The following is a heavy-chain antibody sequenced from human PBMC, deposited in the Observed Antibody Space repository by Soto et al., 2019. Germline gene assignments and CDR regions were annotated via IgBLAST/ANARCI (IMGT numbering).Heavy chain of an antibody. CDR1: AFTYSAYA. CDR3: TRDGRGARYIFDY. V-gene: IGHV3-30*04. CDR2: ISSDGRDK. J-gene: IGHJ4*02. Sequence: QVQLVESGGGVVQPGRSLRLSCSTSAFTYSAYAMHWVRQAPGKGLECVAGISSDGRDKSYAASVEGRFTISRDNSKNTLFLAMNTLTGEDTAVYYCTRDGRGARYIFDYWGQGTLVTVSS. D-gene: IGHD1-1*01.